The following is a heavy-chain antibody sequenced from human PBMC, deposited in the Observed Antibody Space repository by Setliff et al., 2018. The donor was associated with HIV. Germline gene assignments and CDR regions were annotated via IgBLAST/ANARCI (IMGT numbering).Heavy chain of an antibody. V-gene: IGHV2-5*02. CDR2: VYWDDHK. CDR3: AHCDYSSRRCLY. J-gene: IGHJ4*02. Sequence: GPTLVNPAQTLTLTCSFSGFTLITSDEGVAWIRQPPGKALEWLALVYWDDHKHYSPSLKSRLTITKDTSRHQVVLTMTNMDPVDTATYYCAHCDYSSRRCLYWGQGTLVTVSS. CDR1: GFTLITSDEG. D-gene: IGHD6-13*01.